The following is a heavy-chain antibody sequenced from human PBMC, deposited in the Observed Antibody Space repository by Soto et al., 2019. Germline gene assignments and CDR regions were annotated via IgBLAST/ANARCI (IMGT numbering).Heavy chain of an antibody. CDR3: ARVAPSGNSG. CDR1: GGSISSGGYY. V-gene: IGHV4-31*03. D-gene: IGHD4-4*01. Sequence: SETLSLTCTVSGGSISSGGYYWSWIRQHPGKGLEWIGYIYYSGSTYYNPSLKSRVTISVDTSKNQFSLKLSSVTAADTAVYYCARVAPSGNSGWGQGTLVTVSS. CDR2: IYYSGST. J-gene: IGHJ4*02.